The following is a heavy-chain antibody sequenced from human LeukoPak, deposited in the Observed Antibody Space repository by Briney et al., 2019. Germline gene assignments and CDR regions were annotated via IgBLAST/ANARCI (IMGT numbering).Heavy chain of an antibody. Sequence: GGSLRLSCAAPGLTFSSYAMSWVRQAPGKGLEWVSAISGSGGSTYYADSVKGRFTISRDNSKNTLYLQMNSLRAEDTAVYYCAKETGPSDAFDIWGQGTMVTVSS. CDR3: AKETGPSDAFDI. CDR1: GLTFSSYA. J-gene: IGHJ3*02. V-gene: IGHV3-23*01. D-gene: IGHD7-27*01. CDR2: ISGSGGST.